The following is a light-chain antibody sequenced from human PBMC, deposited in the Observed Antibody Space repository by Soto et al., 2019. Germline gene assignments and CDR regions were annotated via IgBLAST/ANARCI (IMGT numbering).Light chain of an antibody. V-gene: IGKV1-9*01. CDR1: RGIGSY. J-gene: IGKJ4*01. CDR2: DAS. Sequence: DIQLTQSPSFLSASVGDRVTIACRASRGIGSYLAWYQQKPGKAPKLLISDASTLQSGVPSRFSGSGSGTEFTLTITSLQPEDFATYSCQQLSSYPLTFGGGTKVDIK. CDR3: QQLSSYPLT.